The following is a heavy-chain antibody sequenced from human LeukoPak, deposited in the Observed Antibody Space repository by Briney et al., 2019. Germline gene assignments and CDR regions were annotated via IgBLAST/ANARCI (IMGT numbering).Heavy chain of an antibody. Sequence: MPSETLSLTCTVSGGSISRYYWGRIRQPAGKGLEWVGRIYTSGGTNYNPSLKSRVSMSVDTSKNQFSLKLSSVTAADTAVYYCAKFFTTDYYFDYWGQGTLVTVSS. J-gene: IGHJ4*02. D-gene: IGHD3-22*01. CDR2: IYTSGGT. CDR1: GGSISRYY. CDR3: AKFFTTDYYFDY. V-gene: IGHV4-4*07.